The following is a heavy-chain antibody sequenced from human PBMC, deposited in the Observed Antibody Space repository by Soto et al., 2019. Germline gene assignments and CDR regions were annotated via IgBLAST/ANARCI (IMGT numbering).Heavy chain of an antibody. V-gene: IGHV3-74*01. CDR2: IHSDGSTT. J-gene: IGHJ3*01. CDR1: GFTFNYYW. Sequence: EVQLVESEGGLVQRGGTLRLSCAASGFTFNYYWMHWGRQAPGQGLVWVSHIHSDGSTTTYADSVKGRFTISRDNAKNTLYLQMNSLRAEDTAVYYCVRCDKGGFDLWGQGTTVTVSS. D-gene: IGHD2-15*01. CDR3: VRCDKGGFDL.